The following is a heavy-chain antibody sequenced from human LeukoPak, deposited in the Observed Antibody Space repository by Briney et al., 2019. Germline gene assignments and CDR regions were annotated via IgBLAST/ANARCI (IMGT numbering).Heavy chain of an antibody. V-gene: IGHV1-18*01. CDR2: ISAYNGNT. CDR3: ARGVVGATTGAYSFDY. Sequence: ASVTVSCKASGYTFTSYGISWVRQAPGQGLEWMGWISAYNGNTNYAQKLQGRVTMTTDTSTSTAYMELRSLRSDDTAVYYCARGVVGATTGAYSFDYWGRGTLVTVSS. J-gene: IGHJ4*02. CDR1: GYTFTSYG. D-gene: IGHD1-26*01.